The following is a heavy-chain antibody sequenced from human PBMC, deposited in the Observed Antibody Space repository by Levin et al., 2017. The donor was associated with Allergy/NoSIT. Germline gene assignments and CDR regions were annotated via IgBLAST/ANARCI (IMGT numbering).Heavy chain of an antibody. CDR1: GFTFSDYW. CDR2: INQDGTQK. V-gene: IGHV3-7*03. D-gene: IGHD4-11*01. Sequence: GGSLRLSCTASGFTFSDYWMTWVRQPPGKGLEWVANINQDGTQKHHADSVKGRFTISRDNAENSLFLQMNYLGTDDTAVYFCARDTTVGGEAWGQGTLVTVSS. CDR3: ARDTTVGGEA. J-gene: IGHJ5*02.